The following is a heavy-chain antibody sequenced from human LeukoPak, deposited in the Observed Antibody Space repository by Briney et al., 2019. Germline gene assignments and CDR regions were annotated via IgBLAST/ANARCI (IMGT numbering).Heavy chain of an antibody. V-gene: IGHV4-59*08. D-gene: IGHD3-3*01. CDR1: GGSISSYY. J-gene: IGHJ4*02. CDR2: IYYSGST. Sequence: SETLSLTCTVSGGSISSYYWSWIRQPPGKGLEWIGYIYYSGSTNYNPSLKSRVTISVDTSKNQFSLKLSSVTAADTAVYYCARLRFLEWLLFDHWGQGTLVTVSS. CDR3: ARLRFLEWLLFDH.